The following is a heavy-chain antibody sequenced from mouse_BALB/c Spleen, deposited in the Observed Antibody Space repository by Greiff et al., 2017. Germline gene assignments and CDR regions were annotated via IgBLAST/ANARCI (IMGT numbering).Heavy chain of an antibody. V-gene: IGHV5-6-5*01. CDR1: GFTFSSYA. J-gene: IGHJ1*01. CDR2: ISSGGST. CDR3: AREEESPYYYGSSWYFDV. Sequence: EVQVVESGGGLVKPGGSLKLSCAASGFTFSSYAMSWVRQTPEKRLEWVASISSGGSTYYPDSVKGRFTISRDNARNILYLQMSSLRSEDTAMYYCAREEESPYYYGSSWYFDVWGAGTTVTVSS. D-gene: IGHD1-1*01.